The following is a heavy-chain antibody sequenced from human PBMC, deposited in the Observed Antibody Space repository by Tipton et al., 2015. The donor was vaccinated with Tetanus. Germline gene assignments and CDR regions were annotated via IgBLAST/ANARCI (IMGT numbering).Heavy chain of an antibody. V-gene: IGHV3-21*01. CDR2: ISSTSRYI. CDR3: VSGSALGN. D-gene: IGHD6-25*01. CDR1: GFTFSTTK. J-gene: IGHJ4*02. Sequence: SLRLSCGVSGFTFSTTKMNWVRQAPGRGLEWVSSISSTSRYIYYADSLEGRFTISRDNAKNSLSLQMNSLRTDDTAVYYCVSGSALGNWSQGTLVTVSS.